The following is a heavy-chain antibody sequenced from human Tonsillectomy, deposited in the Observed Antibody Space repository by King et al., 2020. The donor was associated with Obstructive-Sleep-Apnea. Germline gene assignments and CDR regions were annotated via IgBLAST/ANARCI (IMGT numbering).Heavy chain of an antibody. D-gene: IGHD4-23*01. V-gene: IGHV3-48*04. Sequence: VQLVQSGGGLVQPGGSLRLSCAASGFTFSSYSMNWVRQAPGKGLEGVSYISSSSSTIYYADSVKGRFTISRDNAKNSLYLQMNSLRAEDTAVYYCARDRTPRDWGQGTLVTVSS. CDR2: ISSSSSTI. CDR3: ARDRTPRD. CDR1: GFTFSSYS. J-gene: IGHJ4*02.